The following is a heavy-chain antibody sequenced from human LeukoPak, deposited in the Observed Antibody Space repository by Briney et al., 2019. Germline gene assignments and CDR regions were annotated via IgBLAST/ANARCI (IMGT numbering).Heavy chain of an antibody. CDR1: GGSFSGYY. D-gene: IGHD3-9*01. J-gene: IGHJ4*02. V-gene: IGHV4-34*01. CDR2: INHSGST. CDR3: ARGLYDILTGYFKYYFDY. Sequence: PSETLSLTCAVYGGSFSGYYWSWIRQPPGKGLEWIGEINHSGSTNYNPSLKSRVTISVDTSKNQFSLKLSSVTAADTAVYYCARGLYDILTGYFKYYFDYWGQGTLVTVSS.